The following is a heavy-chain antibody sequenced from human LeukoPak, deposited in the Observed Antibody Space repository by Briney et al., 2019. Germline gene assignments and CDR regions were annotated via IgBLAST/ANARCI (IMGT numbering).Heavy chain of an antibody. D-gene: IGHD3-22*01. J-gene: IGHJ4*02. CDR3: ASAPLDYYDSSGSYDR. V-gene: IGHV1-69*13. CDR1: GGTFSSYA. CDR2: IIPIFGTA. Sequence: VKVSCKASGGTFSSYAISWVRQAPGQGLEWMGGIIPIFGTASYAQKFQGRVTITTDESTSTAYMELSSLRSEDTAVYYCASAPLDYYDSSGSYDRWGQGTLVTVSS.